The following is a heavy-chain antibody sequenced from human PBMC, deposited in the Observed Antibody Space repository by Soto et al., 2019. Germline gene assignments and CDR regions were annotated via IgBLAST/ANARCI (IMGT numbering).Heavy chain of an antibody. D-gene: IGHD3-9*01. J-gene: IGHJ4*02. V-gene: IGHV3-21*01. CDR1: GFTFSSYS. CDR2: ISSSSSYI. CDR3: ARDQRILTGYYKGAFDY. Sequence: PGGSLRLSCAASGFTFSSYSMNWVRQAPGKGLEWVSSISSSSSYIYYADSVKGRFTISRDNAKNSLYLQMNSLRAEDTAVYYCARDQRILTGYYKGAFDYWGQGTLVTVSS.